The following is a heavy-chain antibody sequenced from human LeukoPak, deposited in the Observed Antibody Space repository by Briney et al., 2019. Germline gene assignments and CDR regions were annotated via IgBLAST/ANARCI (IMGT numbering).Heavy chain of an antibody. V-gene: IGHV1-18*04. CDR1: GYIFTNYG. J-gene: IGHJ5*02. Sequence: GASVKVSCKASGYIFTNYGISWMRQAPGQGLEWMGWIGPYNSYTNYAQKLHGRVTLTTETSTSTAHMDLRSLRSDDTAVYYCVREKYCSGDTCYSGAIDTWGQGTLVTVSS. CDR2: IGPYNSYT. CDR3: VREKYCSGDTCYSGAIDT. D-gene: IGHD2-15*01.